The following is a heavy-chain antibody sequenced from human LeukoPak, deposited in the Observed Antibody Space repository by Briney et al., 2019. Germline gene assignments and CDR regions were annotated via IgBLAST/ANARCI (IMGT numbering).Heavy chain of an antibody. D-gene: IGHD3-10*01. CDR1: GFSFSSHG. V-gene: IGHV3-7*01. CDR2: IKQDGNEI. Sequence: GGSLRLSCAASGFSFSSHGMSWVRQAPGKGVEWVANIKQDGNEIYYVASVKGRFTISRDNAKNSLYLQMTSLRAEDTGVYYCARVPRYGSGTYYNRFPLYFDYWGQGTLVTVSS. J-gene: IGHJ4*02. CDR3: ARVPRYGSGTYYNRFPLYFDY.